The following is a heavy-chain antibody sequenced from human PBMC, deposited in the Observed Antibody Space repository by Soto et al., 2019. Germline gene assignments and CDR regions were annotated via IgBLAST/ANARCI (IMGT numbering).Heavy chain of an antibody. CDR2: IYYSGST. J-gene: IGHJ6*02. CDR1: GGSVSSGSYY. Sequence: SETLSLTCTVSGGSVSSGSYYWSWIRQPPGKGLEWIGYIYYSGSTNYNPSLKSRVTISVDTSKNQFSLKLSSVTAADTAVYYCARVRAEWLGPNYYYGMDVWGQGTTVTVSS. V-gene: IGHV4-61*01. D-gene: IGHD6-19*01. CDR3: ARVRAEWLGPNYYYGMDV.